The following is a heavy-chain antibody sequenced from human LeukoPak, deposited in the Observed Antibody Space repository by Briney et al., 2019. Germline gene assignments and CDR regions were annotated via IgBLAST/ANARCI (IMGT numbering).Heavy chain of an antibody. Sequence: SETLSLTCTVSGGSISSYYWSWIRQPPGKGLEWIGYIHYSGSTNYNPSLKSRVTTSVDTSKNQFSLKLSSVTAADTAVYYCAESSSGWLRVWGQGTLVTVSS. D-gene: IGHD6-19*01. CDR3: AESSSGWLRV. V-gene: IGHV4-59*08. J-gene: IGHJ4*02. CDR2: IHYSGST. CDR1: GGSISSYY.